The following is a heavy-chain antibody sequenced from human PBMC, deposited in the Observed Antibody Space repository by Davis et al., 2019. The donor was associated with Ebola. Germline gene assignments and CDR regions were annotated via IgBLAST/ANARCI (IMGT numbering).Heavy chain of an antibody. J-gene: IGHJ4*02. CDR3: ARGRVGATIDY. Sequence: CSAAAGTMSSSYGSYGLRQAAGKGLEWVSYIRSGSGTIYYADSEKGRFTISRDNDKNSLYLQLNSLRDEDTAVYYCARGRVGATIDYLGQGTLVTVSS. CDR1: GTMSSSYG. CDR2: IRSGSGTI. D-gene: IGHD1-26*01. V-gene: IGHV3-48*02.